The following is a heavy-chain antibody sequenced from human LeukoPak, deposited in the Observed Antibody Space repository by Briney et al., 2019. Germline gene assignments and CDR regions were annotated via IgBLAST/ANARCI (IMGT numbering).Heavy chain of an antibody. CDR1: GYTFTGYY. CDR2: INPNTGGT. D-gene: IGHD3-16*01. CDR3: ARDCGSYPMLYNYFDP. J-gene: IGHJ5*02. V-gene: IGHV1-2*02. Sequence: ASVKVSCKASGYTFTGYYMHWVRQAPGQGLEWMGWINPNTGGTNYAQKFQGRVTMTRDTSISTAYMELSRLRSDDTAIYYRARDCGSYPMLYNYFDPWGQGTLVTVSS.